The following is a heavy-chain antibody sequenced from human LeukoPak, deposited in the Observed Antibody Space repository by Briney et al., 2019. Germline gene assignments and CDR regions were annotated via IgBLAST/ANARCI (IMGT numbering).Heavy chain of an antibody. D-gene: IGHD6-19*01. CDR1: GFTFSSYA. CDR3: AQKDPGIAVSGSPHYWYFDL. V-gene: IGHV3-23*01. Sequence: PGGSLRLSCAASGFTFSSYAMNWVRQAPGKGLEWVSTISSSGESKYYEDSVKGRFTISRDNSKNTLYLQMNSLRAEDTAVYYCAQKDPGIAVSGSPHYWYFDLWGRGTLVIVSS. CDR2: ISSSGESK. J-gene: IGHJ2*01.